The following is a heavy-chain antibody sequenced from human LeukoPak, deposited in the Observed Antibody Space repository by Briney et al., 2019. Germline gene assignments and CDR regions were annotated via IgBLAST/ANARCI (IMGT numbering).Heavy chain of an antibody. CDR2: ISSSSSYI. J-gene: IGHJ3*02. CDR1: GFTFSSYS. CDR3: ARALVLRFLEWPPGAFDI. Sequence: GGSLRLXCAASGFTFSSYSMNWVRQALGKGLEWVSSISSSSSYIYFADSVNGRFTISRDNAKNSLYLQMNSLRAEDKAVYYCARALVLRFLEWPPGAFDIWGQGTMVTVSS. D-gene: IGHD3-3*01. V-gene: IGHV3-21*01.